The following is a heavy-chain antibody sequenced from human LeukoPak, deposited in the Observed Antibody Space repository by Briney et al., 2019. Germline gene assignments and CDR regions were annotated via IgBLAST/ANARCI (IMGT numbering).Heavy chain of an antibody. D-gene: IGHD3-3*01. V-gene: IGHV4-39*01. CDR3: AIVGYDFSHMDV. CDR1: GDSISSRDYY. CDR2: IYYSGST. J-gene: IGHJ6*03. Sequence: ASETLSLTCSVSGDSISSRDYYWSWIRQPPGKGLEWIGSIYYSGSTYYNPSLKSRVTISVDTSKNQFSLKLSSVTAADTAVYYCAIVGYDFSHMDVWGKGTTVTVSS.